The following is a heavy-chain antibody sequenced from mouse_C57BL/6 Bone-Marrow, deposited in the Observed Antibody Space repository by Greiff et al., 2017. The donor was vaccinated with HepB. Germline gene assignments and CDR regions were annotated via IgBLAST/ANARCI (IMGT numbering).Heavy chain of an antibody. D-gene: IGHD1-2*01. CDR3: ARGSITTAYYFDY. V-gene: IGHV1-81*01. Sequence: QVQLKESGAELARPGASVKLSCKASGYTFTSYGISWVKQRTGQGLEWIGEIYPRSGNTYYNEKFKGKATLTADKSSSTAYMELRSLTSEDSAVYFCARGSITTAYYFDYWGQGTTLTVSS. CDR2: IYPRSGNT. J-gene: IGHJ2*01. CDR1: GYTFTSYG.